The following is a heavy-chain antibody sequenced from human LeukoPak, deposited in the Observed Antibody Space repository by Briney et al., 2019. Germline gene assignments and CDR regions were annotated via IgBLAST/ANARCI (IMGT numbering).Heavy chain of an antibody. CDR1: GFTFSSYA. J-gene: IGHJ4*02. CDR3: AKSKVVAATMGRFDY. V-gene: IGHV3-23*01. D-gene: IGHD2-15*01. Sequence: GGSLRLSCAASGFTFSSYAMNWVRQAPGKGLEWVSAISGSDGSTYYADSVKGRFTISRDNSKNTLYLQMNSLKAEDTAVYYCAKSKVVAATMGRFDYWGQGTLVTVSS. CDR2: ISGSDGST.